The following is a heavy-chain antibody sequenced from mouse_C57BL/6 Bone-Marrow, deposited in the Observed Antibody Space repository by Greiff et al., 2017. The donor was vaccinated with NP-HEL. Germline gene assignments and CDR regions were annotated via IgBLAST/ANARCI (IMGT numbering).Heavy chain of an antibody. Sequence: EVKLLESGPGLVKPSQSLSLTCSVTGYSITSGYYWNWIRQFPGNKLEWMGYISYDGSNNYNPSLKNRISITRDTSKNQFFLKLNSVTTEDTATYYCARWGYLDVWGTGTTVTVSS. J-gene: IGHJ1*03. CDR3: ARWGYLDV. V-gene: IGHV3-6*01. CDR2: ISYDGSN. CDR1: GYSITSGYY.